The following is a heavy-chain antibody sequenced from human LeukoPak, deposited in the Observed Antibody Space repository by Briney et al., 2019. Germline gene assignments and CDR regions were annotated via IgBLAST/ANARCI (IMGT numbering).Heavy chain of an antibody. CDR3: ARDTEY. J-gene: IGHJ4*02. Sequence: ASVKVSCKASGYIFTGYYMHWVRQAPGQGLEWVGWINPTTGDTHFAQKFQGRVTMTRDTSITTACMEVNRLRSDDTAVYYCARDTEYWGQGTLVTVSS. V-gene: IGHV1-2*02. D-gene: IGHD1-14*01. CDR2: INPTTGDT. CDR1: GYIFTGYY.